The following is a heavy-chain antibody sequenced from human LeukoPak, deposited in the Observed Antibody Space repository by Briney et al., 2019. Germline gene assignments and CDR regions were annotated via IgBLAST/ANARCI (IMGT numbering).Heavy chain of an antibody. CDR2: INPSGSST. J-gene: IGHJ4*02. Sequence: ASVKVSCKASGYTFTSYYMHWVRQAPGQGLEWMGLINPSGSSTSYAQKFQGRLCLTRDMSTSTDYMELSSLRSEDTAVYYCARGAAVAGTLVYWGQGTLVTVSS. V-gene: IGHV1-46*01. CDR3: ARGAAVAGTLVY. CDR1: GYTFTSYY. D-gene: IGHD6-19*01.